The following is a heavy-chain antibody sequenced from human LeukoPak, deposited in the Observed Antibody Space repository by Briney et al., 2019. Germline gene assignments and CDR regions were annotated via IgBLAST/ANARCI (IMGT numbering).Heavy chain of an antibody. J-gene: IGHJ6*02. CDR2: IYSGGST. CDR1: GFTVSSNY. CDR3: ARDLWFGALDYYYGMDV. D-gene: IGHD3-10*01. V-gene: IGHV3-53*01. Sequence: GGSLRLSCAASGFTVSSNYMSWVRQAPGKGLEWVSVIYSGGSTYYADSVKGRFTISRDNSKNTLCLQMNSLRAEDTAVYYCARDLWFGALDYYYGMDVWGQGTTVTVSS.